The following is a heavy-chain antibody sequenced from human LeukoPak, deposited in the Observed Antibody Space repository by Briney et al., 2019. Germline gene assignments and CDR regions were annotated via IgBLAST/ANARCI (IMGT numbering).Heavy chain of an antibody. Sequence: GGSLRLSCAASGSTFSSYAMSWVRQAPGKGLEWVSAISGSGGSTYYADSVKGRFTISRDNSKNTLYLQMNSLRAEDTAVYYCATIAAAGNYFDYWGQGTLVTVSS. CDR1: GSTFSSYA. CDR2: ISGSGGST. J-gene: IGHJ4*02. CDR3: ATIAAAGNYFDY. V-gene: IGHV3-23*01. D-gene: IGHD6-13*01.